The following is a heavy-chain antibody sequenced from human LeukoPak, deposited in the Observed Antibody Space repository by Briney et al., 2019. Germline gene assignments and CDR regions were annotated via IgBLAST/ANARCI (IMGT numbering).Heavy chain of an antibody. D-gene: IGHD2-2*01. CDR1: GNYW. J-gene: IGHJ4*02. CDR3: VSFYETY. CDR2: INSDGSWT. Sequence: GGSLRLSCAASGNYWMHWVRQAPGKGLVWVSHINSDGSWTTYVDSVKGRFTISKDNAKNMVYLQMNNPRAEDTAVYYCVSFYETYWGRGTLVTVSS. V-gene: IGHV3-74*01.